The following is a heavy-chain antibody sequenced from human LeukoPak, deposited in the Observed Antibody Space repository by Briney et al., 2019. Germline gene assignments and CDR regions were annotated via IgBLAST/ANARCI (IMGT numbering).Heavy chain of an antibody. CDR1: GFTVTTYW. D-gene: IGHD3-22*01. CDR3: ARVLYYYDSSGYYYYFDY. Sequence: GGSLRLSCAASGFTVTTYWMGWVRQAPGKGLEWDSSISSSSSYIYYADSVKGRFTISRDNAKNSLYPQMNSLRAEDTAVYYCARVLYYYDSSGYYYYFDYWGQGTLVTVSS. J-gene: IGHJ4*02. V-gene: IGHV3-21*01. CDR2: ISSSSSYI.